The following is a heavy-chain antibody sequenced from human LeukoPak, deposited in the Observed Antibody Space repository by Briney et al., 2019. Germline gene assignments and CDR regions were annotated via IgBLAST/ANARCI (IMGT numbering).Heavy chain of an antibody. CDR2: IYPRDSDT. J-gene: IGHJ1*01. CDR1: GYNFATYW. CDR3: ARSSYSSWYRSEYFQY. Sequence: GGSLKISCEGSGYNFATYWIAWVRQMPGKGLEWMGIIYPRDSDTRYSPSFQGQVTISVDKSISTAYLHWSSLKASDTAMYYCARSSYSSWYRSEYFQYWGQGTLVTVSS. V-gene: IGHV5-51*01. D-gene: IGHD6-19*01.